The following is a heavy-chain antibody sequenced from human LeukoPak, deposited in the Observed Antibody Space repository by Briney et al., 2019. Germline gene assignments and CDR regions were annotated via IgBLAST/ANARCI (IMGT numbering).Heavy chain of an antibody. J-gene: IGHJ1*01. V-gene: IGHV4-31*03. CDR1: GDSINSGGYY. CDR3: ASQANFYDSSGYFRP. Sequence: SQTLSLTCTVSGDSINSGGYYWTWIRQHPGKGLEWIGYIYYSGSTYYNPSLRSRVTLSLDTSKNQFSLKLNSVTGADTAVYYCASQANFYDSSGYFRPWGQGTLVTVSS. D-gene: IGHD3-22*01. CDR2: IYYSGST.